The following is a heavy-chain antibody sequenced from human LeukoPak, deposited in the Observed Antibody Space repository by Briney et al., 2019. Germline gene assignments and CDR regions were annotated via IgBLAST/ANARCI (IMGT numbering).Heavy chain of an antibody. V-gene: IGHV1-69*13. J-gene: IGHJ4*02. CDR2: IIPIFGTA. Sequence: GASVKVSCKASGGTFSSYAISWVRQALGQGLEWMGGIIPIFGTANYAQKFQGRVTITADESTSTAYMELSSLRSEDTAVYYCARGRSSWYYFDYWGQGTLVTVSS. CDR1: GGTFSSYA. CDR3: ARGRSSWYYFDY. D-gene: IGHD6-13*01.